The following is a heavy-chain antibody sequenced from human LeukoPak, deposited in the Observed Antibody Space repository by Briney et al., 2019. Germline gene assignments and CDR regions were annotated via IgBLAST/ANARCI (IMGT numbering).Heavy chain of an antibody. V-gene: IGHV4-34*01. CDR1: GGSFSGYY. D-gene: IGHD1-26*01. Sequence: SETLSLTCAVYGGSFSGYYWSWIRQPPGKGLEWIGEINHSGSTNYNPSLKSRVTISVDTSKNQFSLKLSSVTAADSAVYYCASLGAFDYWGQGTLVTVSS. CDR3: ASLGAFDY. J-gene: IGHJ4*02. CDR2: INHSGST.